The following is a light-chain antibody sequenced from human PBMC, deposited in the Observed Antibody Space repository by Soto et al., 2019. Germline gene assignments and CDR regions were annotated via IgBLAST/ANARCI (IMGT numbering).Light chain of an antibody. CDR2: DVT. J-gene: IGLJ1*01. CDR3: NSQTSSGIRV. CDR1: SSDVGGYNY. V-gene: IGLV2-8*01. Sequence: SALTQPPSASGSPGQSVAISCTGTSSDVGGYNYVSWYQQHPGKAPKLMIYDVTKRPSGVPDRFSGSKSGYTASLTISGLQAEDEADYYCNSQTSSGIRVFGTGTKVTVL.